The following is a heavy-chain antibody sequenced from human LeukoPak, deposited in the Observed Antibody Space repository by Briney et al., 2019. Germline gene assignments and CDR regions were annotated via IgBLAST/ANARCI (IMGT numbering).Heavy chain of an antibody. CDR1: GFTFSSYA. J-gene: IGHJ4*02. CDR2: ISYDGSNK. D-gene: IGHD3-22*01. CDR3: ARLNYYDSSGFVY. Sequence: GGSLRLSCAASGFTFSSYAMSWVRQAPGKGLEWVAVISYDGSNKYYADSVKGRFTISRDNSKNTLYLQMNSLRAEDTAVYYCARLNYYDSSGFVYWGQGTLVTVSS. V-gene: IGHV3-30*03.